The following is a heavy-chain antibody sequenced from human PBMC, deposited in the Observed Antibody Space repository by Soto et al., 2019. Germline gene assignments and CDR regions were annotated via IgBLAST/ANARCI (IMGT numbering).Heavy chain of an antibody. Sequence: VQLLESGGSTVQPGGSLTLSCAASGFPFSSYAMSWVRQTPEKGLEWVAGISGGGNDRYYADFVQGRFTFSRDNSRNILYLQMNSLRAEDTAMYYCARSLFMVAPDNEPFDYRGQGTLVTVSS. CDR2: ISGGGNDR. CDR1: GFPFSSYA. CDR3: ARSLFMVAPDNEPFDY. D-gene: IGHD5-12*01. V-gene: IGHV3-23*01. J-gene: IGHJ4*02.